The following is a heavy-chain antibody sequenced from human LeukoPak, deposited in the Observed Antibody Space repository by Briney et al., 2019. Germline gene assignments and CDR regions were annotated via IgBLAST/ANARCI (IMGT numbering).Heavy chain of an antibody. Sequence: PGRSLRLSCVASGVTFTRNCMHWVRQAPGKGLEWVAAIPHDGSNAYYADSVKGRFTISRDDSKNTQYLQMNSLRIEDSAVYYCATGSDFYYASWGQGTLVTVSS. V-gene: IGHV3-30-3*01. J-gene: IGHJ5*02. D-gene: IGHD3-3*01. CDR2: IPHDGSNA. CDR3: ATGSDFYYAS. CDR1: GVTFTRNC.